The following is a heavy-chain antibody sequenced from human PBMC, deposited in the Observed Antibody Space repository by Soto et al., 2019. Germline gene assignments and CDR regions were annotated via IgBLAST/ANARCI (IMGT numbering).Heavy chain of an antibody. J-gene: IGHJ3*02. D-gene: IGHD3-22*01. V-gene: IGHV1-69*13. Sequence: ASVKVSCKASGCTFSSYAISWVRQAPGQGLEWMGGIIPIFGTANYAQKFQGRVTITADESTSTAYMELSSLRSEDTAVYYCAREREYYYDRSGHDAFDIWGQGTMVNVSS. CDR2: IIPIFGTA. CDR1: GCTFSSYA. CDR3: AREREYYYDRSGHDAFDI.